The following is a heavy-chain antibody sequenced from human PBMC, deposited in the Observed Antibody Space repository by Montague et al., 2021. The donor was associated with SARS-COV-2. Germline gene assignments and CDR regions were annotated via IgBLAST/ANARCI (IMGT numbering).Heavy chain of an antibody. CDR3: ASEMATIEYYYYGMDV. Sequence: SLRLSCAASGFTFSSYEMNWVRRAPGKGLEWVSYISSSGSTIYYADSVKGRFTISRDNAKNSLYLQMNSLRAEDTAVYYCASEMATIEYYYYGMDVWGQGTTVTVSS. V-gene: IGHV3-48*03. J-gene: IGHJ6*02. D-gene: IGHD5-24*01. CDR2: ISSSGSTI. CDR1: GFTFSSYE.